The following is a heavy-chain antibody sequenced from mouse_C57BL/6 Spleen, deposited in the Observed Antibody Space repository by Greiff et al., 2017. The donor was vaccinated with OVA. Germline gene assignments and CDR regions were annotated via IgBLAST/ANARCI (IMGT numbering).Heavy chain of an antibody. D-gene: IGHD4-1*01. CDR2: IYPGSGNT. Sequence: VQGVESGAELVRPGASVKLSCKASGYTFTDYYINWVKQRPGQGLEWIARIYPGSGNTYYNEKFKGKATLTAEKSSSTAYMQLSSLTSEDSAVYFCASSLTGTWFAYWGQGTLVTVSA. V-gene: IGHV1-76*01. J-gene: IGHJ3*01. CDR3: ASSLTGTWFAY. CDR1: GYTFTDYY.